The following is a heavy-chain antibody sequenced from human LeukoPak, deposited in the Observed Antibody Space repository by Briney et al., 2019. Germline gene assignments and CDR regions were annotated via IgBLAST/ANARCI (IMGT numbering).Heavy chain of an antibody. V-gene: IGHV4-31*03. D-gene: IGHD4-17*01. J-gene: IGHJ4*02. CDR1: GGSISSGGYY. Sequence: KTSETLSLTCTVSGGSISSGGYYWSWIRQHPGKGLEWIGYIYYSGSTYYNPSLKSRVTISVDTSKNQFSLKLTSVTAADTAVYYCATAATVTRTLDYWGQGTLVTVSS. CDR2: IYYSGST. CDR3: ATAATVTRTLDY.